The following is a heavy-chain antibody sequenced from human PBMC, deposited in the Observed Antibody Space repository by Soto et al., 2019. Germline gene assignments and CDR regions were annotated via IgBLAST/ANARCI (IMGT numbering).Heavy chain of an antibody. V-gene: IGHV1-18*01. CDR2: ISAHNGDT. J-gene: IGHJ4*02. CDR3: ARDCIRYYDSSGLMSFY. D-gene: IGHD3-22*01. Sequence: ASVKVSCKASGYTFTSYGISWVRQAPGQGLEWVGWISAHNGDTRYAQNLQGRITMTTDTFTNTAYMELTSLTSDDTAVYYCARDCIRYYDSSGLMSFYSGQRTLVTVYS. CDR1: GYTFTSYG.